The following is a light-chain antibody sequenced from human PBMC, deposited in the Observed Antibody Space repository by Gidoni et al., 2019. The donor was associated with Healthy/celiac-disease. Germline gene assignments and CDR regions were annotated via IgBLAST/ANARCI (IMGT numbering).Light chain of an antibody. CDR2: EVS. CDR3: SSYTSSSTQV. Sequence: QSALTPPASVSRSPGQSITISCTGTSSDVGGYNYVSWYQQHPGKAPKLMIYEVSNRPSGVSNRFSGSKSGNTASLTISGLQAEDEADYYCSSYTSSSTQVFGTGTKVTVL. V-gene: IGLV2-14*01. J-gene: IGLJ1*01. CDR1: SSDVGGYNY.